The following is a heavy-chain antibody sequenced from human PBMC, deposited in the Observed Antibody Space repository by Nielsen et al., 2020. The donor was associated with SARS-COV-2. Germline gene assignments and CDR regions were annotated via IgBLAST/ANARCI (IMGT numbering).Heavy chain of an antibody. D-gene: IGHD1-26*01. CDR2: IYYTGST. CDR3: ATAVGATSSHDAFDI. Sequence: SETLSLTCTVSGGSIRSYYCTWIRQPPGKGLEWIGYIYYTGSTNYNPSPKSRVTMSVDTSKNQFSLKLRSVTAADTAVYFCATAVGATSSHDAFDIWGQGTMVTVSS. CDR1: GGSIRSYY. J-gene: IGHJ3*02. V-gene: IGHV4-59*08.